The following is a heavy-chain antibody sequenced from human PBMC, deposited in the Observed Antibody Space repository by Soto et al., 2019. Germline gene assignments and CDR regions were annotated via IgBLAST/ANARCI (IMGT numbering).Heavy chain of an antibody. J-gene: IGHJ6*02. CDR1: GGTFSRYA. V-gene: IGHV1-69*13. D-gene: IGHD4-17*01. CDR2: IIPISGTR. CDR3: ARAERPYGDYDNYYYAMDV. Sequence: ASVKVSCKASGGTFSRYAISWVRRAPGQGLEWIGGIIPISGTRNYAQTFQGRVTITADESTSTAYMELSSLRSEDTAVYYCARAERPYGDYDNYYYAMDVWDQGTSVTVSS.